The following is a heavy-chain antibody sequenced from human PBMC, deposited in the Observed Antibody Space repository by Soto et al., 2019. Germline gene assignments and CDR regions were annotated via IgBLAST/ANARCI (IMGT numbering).Heavy chain of an antibody. CDR3: AREGGVATTGNWFDP. Sequence: SETLSLTCTVSGGSISSYYWSWIRQPPGKGLEWIGYIYYSGSTNYNPSLKSRVTISVDTSKNQFSLKLSSVTAADTAVYYCAREGGVATTGNWFDPWGQGTLVTVSS. D-gene: IGHD5-12*01. V-gene: IGHV4-59*01. J-gene: IGHJ5*02. CDR2: IYYSGST. CDR1: GGSISSYY.